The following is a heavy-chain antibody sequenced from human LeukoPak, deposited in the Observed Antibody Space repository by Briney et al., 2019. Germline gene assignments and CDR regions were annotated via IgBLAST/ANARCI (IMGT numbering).Heavy chain of an antibody. D-gene: IGHD6-13*01. CDR1: GDTFSTYS. J-gene: IGHJ5*02. CDR3: ARDRAAVGTSRWFDP. V-gene: IGHV1-69*01. Sequence: ASVKVSCKTSGDTFSTYSISWLRQAPGQGLEWMGGIIPIFRPADYAQKFQGRVTITADESTSTAYMELSSLTSDDTAVYYCARDRAAVGTSRWFDPWGQGTLVIVSS. CDR2: IIPIFRPA.